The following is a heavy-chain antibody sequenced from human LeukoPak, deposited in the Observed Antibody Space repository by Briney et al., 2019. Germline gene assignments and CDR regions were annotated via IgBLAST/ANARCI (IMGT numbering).Heavy chain of an antibody. Sequence: GGSLRLSCAASGFTFSNYWMSWVRQAPGKGLEWVANIKQDGSEKYYVDFVKGRFTISRDNAKNSLYLQMNSLRAEDTAVYYCVKRISDYWGQGTLVIVSS. CDR2: IKQDGSEK. CDR3: VKRISDY. CDR1: GFTFSNYW. D-gene: IGHD1-1*01. V-gene: IGHV3-7*01. J-gene: IGHJ4*02.